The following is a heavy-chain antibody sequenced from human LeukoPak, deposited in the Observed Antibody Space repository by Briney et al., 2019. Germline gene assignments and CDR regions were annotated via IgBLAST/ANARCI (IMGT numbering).Heavy chain of an antibody. CDR1: GFTFSSYW. V-gene: IGHV3-74*01. Sequence: GGSLRLSCAASGFTFSSYWMHWVRQAPGKGLVWVSRINSDGSSTSYADSVKGRFTISRDNAKNTLYLQMNSLRAEDTAVYYCARAVVGADFGYWGQGTLVTVSS. CDR2: INSDGSST. D-gene: IGHD1-26*01. J-gene: IGHJ4*02. CDR3: ARAVVGADFGY.